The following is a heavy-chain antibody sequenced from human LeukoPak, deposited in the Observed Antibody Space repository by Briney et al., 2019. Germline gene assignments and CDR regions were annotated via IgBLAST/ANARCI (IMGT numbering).Heavy chain of an antibody. CDR3: AVDGPAAMGEPLWGNYWYFDL. J-gene: IGHJ2*01. D-gene: IGHD2-2*01. CDR1: GGTFSSYT. Sequence: ASVKVSCKASGGTFSSYTISWVRQAPGQGLEWMGRIIPILGIANYAQKLQGRVTITADKSTSTAYMELSSLRSEDTAVYYCAVDGPAAMGEPLWGNYWYFDLWGRGTLVTVSS. CDR2: IIPILGIA. V-gene: IGHV1-69*02.